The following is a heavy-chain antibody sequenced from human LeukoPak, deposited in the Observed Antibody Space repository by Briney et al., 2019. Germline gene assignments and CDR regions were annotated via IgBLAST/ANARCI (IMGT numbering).Heavy chain of an antibody. D-gene: IGHD3-10*01. CDR3: ARGGTMVRGVITPHFDY. V-gene: IGHV1-18*04. CDR1: GYTFTGYY. CDR2: ISAYNGNT. J-gene: IGHJ4*02. Sequence: GASVKVSCKASGYTFTGYYIHWVRQAPGQGLEWMGWISAYNGNTNYAQKLQGRVTMTTDTSTSTAYMELRSLRSDDTAVYYCARGGTMVRGVITPHFDYWGQGTLVTVSS.